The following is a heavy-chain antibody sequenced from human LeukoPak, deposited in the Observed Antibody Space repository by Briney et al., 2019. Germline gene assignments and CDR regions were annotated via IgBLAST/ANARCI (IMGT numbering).Heavy chain of an antibody. CDR3: AKSRFYYDSTGYTLDH. J-gene: IGHJ4*02. Sequence: AGGSLRRYCAATGFTCSSYSMSWVRQAPGKGLEWVSAVSGSGGTTYYVDSVKGRFTISRDNSKNTLYLQMNSLRAEDTAVYYCAKSRFYYDSTGYTLDHWGQGTLVTVSS. CDR1: GFTCSSYS. CDR2: VSGSGGTT. V-gene: IGHV3-23*01. D-gene: IGHD3-22*01.